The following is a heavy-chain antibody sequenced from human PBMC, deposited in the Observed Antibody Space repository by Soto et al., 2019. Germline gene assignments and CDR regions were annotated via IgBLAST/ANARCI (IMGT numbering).Heavy chain of an antibody. CDR2: IYHSGST. CDR3: ARLTPNWNAYFDY. Sequence: KTSETLSLTCAVSGGSISSSNWWSWVRQPPGKGLEWIGEIYHSGSTNYNPSLKSRVTISVDKSKNQFSLKLSSVTAADTAVYYCARLTPNWNAYFDYWGQGTLVTVSS. J-gene: IGHJ4*02. CDR1: GGSISSSNW. V-gene: IGHV4-4*02. D-gene: IGHD1-1*01.